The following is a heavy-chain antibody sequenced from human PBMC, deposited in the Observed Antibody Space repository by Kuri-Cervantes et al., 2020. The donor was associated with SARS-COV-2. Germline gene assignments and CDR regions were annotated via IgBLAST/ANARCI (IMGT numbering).Heavy chain of an antibody. CDR2: VNHRGST. CDR3: ARPTGDQGAFDI. CDR1: GESFSGYY. J-gene: IGHJ3*02. Sequence: SETLSLTCAFYGESFSGYYWNWIRQSPGKGLEWIGEVNHRGSTNYNPSLKSRVTISVDTSKNQFSLKLSSVTAADTAVYYCARPTGDQGAFDIWGQGTMVPSPQ. D-gene: IGHD7-27*01. V-gene: IGHV4-34*01.